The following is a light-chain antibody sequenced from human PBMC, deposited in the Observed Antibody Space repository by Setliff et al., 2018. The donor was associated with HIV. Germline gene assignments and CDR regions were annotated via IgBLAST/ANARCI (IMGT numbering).Light chain of an antibody. Sequence: QSALTQPTSVSGSPGQSITISCTGTSSDVGGYNYVSWYQHRPGKAPKVVIYEVSNRPSGVSNRFSGSKSGNTASLTISGLQAEEEADYYCSSYTSSGTPVFGGGTNVTVL. V-gene: IGLV2-14*01. CDR3: SSYTSSGTPV. CDR1: SSDVGGYNY. J-gene: IGLJ3*02. CDR2: EVS.